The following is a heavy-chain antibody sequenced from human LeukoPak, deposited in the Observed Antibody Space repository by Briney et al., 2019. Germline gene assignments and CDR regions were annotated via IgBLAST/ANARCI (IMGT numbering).Heavy chain of an antibody. CDR3: ARDSLYSSGWYGGDFDY. D-gene: IGHD6-19*01. Sequence: GGSLRLSCAGSEFTLSTYWMSWVRQAPGKGLEWVANIKQDGSDKYYVDSVKGRSAISRDNAKNSLYLQMNSLRAEDTAVYYCARDSLYSSGWYGGDFDYWGQGTLVTVSS. CDR2: IKQDGSDK. J-gene: IGHJ4*02. V-gene: IGHV3-7*01. CDR1: EFTLSTYW.